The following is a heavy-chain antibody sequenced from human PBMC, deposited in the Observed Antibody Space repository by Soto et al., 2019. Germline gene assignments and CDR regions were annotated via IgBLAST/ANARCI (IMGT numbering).Heavy chain of an antibody. CDR2: MKPNSGNT. CDR1: VYTITSYY. Sequence: ASVAVSCTASVYTITSYYINWVRQATGQGLEWMGWMKPNSGNTGYAQKFQGRVTMTRNTSISTAYMELSSLRSEDTAVYYCALRSYYYYYYMDVWGKGTTVTVSS. J-gene: IGHJ6*03. V-gene: IGHV1-8*02. CDR3: ALRSYYYYYYMDV. D-gene: IGHD3-3*01.